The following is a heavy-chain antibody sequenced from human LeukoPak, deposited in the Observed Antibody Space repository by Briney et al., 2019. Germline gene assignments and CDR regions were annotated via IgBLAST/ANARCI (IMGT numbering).Heavy chain of an antibody. Sequence: ASVKVSCKASGYTLTSYGISWVRQAPGQGLEWMGWISAYNGNTNYAQKLQGRVTMTTDTSTSTAYMELRSLRSDDTAVYYCARGVAPYYYYGMDVWGQGTTVTVSS. D-gene: IGHD2-15*01. CDR3: ARGVAPYYYYGMDV. J-gene: IGHJ6*02. CDR2: ISAYNGNT. V-gene: IGHV1-18*01. CDR1: GYTLTSYG.